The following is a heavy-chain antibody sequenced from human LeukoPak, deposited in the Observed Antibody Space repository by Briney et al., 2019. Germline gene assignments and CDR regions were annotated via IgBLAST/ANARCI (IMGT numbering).Heavy chain of an antibody. V-gene: IGHV1-69*13. J-gene: IGHJ4*02. CDR3: ARISSGWYGGIGY. CDR2: IIPIFGTA. D-gene: IGHD6-19*01. Sequence: TVKVSCKASGGTFSSYAISWVRQAPGQGLEWMGGIIPIFGTANYAQKFQGRVTITADESTSTAYMELRSLRSDDTAVYYCARISSGWYGGIGYWGQGTLVTVSS. CDR1: GGTFSSYA.